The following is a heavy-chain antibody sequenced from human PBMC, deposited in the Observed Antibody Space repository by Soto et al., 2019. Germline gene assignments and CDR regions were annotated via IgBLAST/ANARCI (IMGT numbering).Heavy chain of an antibody. V-gene: IGHV3-33*06. CDR2: IWYDGSNN. Sequence: QVQLVESGGGVVQPGRSLRLSCAASGFTFSSYAMHWVRQAPGKGLEWVAIIWYDGSNNYYADSVKGRFSISRDNSKNTLYLQMNSLRAEDTAVYYCAKDQGSSSWVFDYWGRGTLVTVSS. D-gene: IGHD6-6*01. CDR3: AKDQGSSSWVFDY. CDR1: GFTFSSYA. J-gene: IGHJ4*02.